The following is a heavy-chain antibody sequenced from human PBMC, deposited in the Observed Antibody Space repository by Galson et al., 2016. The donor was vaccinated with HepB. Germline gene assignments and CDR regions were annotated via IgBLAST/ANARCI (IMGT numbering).Heavy chain of an antibody. CDR1: GGSFSGYY. J-gene: IGHJ5*02. CDR3: ARFNKGYTGSWYRPHWFDP. CDR2: INHSGST. D-gene: IGHD6-13*01. V-gene: IGHV4-34*01. Sequence: ETLSLTCAVYGGSFSGYYWSWIRQPPGKGLEWIGEINHSGSTNYNPSLKSRVTISVDTSKNQFSLKLSSVTAADTAVYYCARFNKGYTGSWYRPHWFDPWGQGTLVTVSS.